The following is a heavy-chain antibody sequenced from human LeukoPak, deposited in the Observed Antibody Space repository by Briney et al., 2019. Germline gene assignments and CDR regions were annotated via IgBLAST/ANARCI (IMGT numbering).Heavy chain of an antibody. V-gene: IGHV3-11*05. Sequence: GGSLRLSCAASGFTFSDYYMSWIRQAPGKGLEWVSYISSSSSYTNYADSVKGRFTISRDNAKNSLYLQMNSLRAEDTAVYYCARDSNRDHCSSTSCYAGTYNWFDPWGQGTLVTVSS. CDR3: ARDSNRDHCSSTSCYAGTYNWFDP. CDR2: ISSSSSYT. J-gene: IGHJ5*02. CDR1: GFTFSDYY. D-gene: IGHD2-2*01.